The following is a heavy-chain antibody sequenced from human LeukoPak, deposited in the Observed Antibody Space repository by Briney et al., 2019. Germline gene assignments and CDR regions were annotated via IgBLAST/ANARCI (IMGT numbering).Heavy chain of an antibody. CDR1: GYSFTSYW. J-gene: IGHJ6*04. Sequence: GESLQISCKGSGYSFTSYWIGWVRQMPGKGLEWMGIIYPGDSDTRYSPSFQGQVTISADKSIGTAYLQWSSLKASDTAMYYCARLSRLDYGSGSYDYYYGMDVWGKGTTVTVSS. V-gene: IGHV5-51*01. D-gene: IGHD3-10*01. CDR2: IYPGDSDT. CDR3: ARLSRLDYGSGSYDYYYGMDV.